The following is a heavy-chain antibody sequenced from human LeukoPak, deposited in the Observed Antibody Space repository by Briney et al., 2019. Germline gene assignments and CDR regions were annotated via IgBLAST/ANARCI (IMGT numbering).Heavy chain of an antibody. D-gene: IGHD3-22*01. CDR3: ARDRRYYDSSAYIRGFDY. CDR2: IYHSGST. Sequence: PGGSLRLSCAASGFTFSSYAMSWVRQAPGKGLEWIGEIYHSGSTNYNPSLKSRVTISVDKSKNQFSLNLSSVTAADTAVYYCARDRRYYDSSAYIRGFDYWGQGTLVTVSS. V-gene: IGHV4-4*02. CDR1: GFTFSSYAM. J-gene: IGHJ4*02.